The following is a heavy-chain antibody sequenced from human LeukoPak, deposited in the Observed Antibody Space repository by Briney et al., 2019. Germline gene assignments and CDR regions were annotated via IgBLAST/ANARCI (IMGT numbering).Heavy chain of an antibody. CDR2: IYYSGNT. CDR1: GVSISSSNSY. V-gene: IGHV4-39*07. J-gene: IGHJ4*01. Sequence: SETLSLTCTVSGVSISSSNSYWGWIRQPPGKGLEWIGSIYYSGNTYYNASLKSRVRISVDTSKNQFSLKLSSVTAADTAVYYCARDLGDYWSGFRSYFFDYWGQGTLVTVSS. CDR3: ARDLGDYWSGFRSYFFDY. D-gene: IGHD3-3*01.